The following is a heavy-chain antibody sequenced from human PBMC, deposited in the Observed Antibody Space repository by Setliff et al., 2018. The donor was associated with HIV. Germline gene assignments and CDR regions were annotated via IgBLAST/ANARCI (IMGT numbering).Heavy chain of an antibody. J-gene: IGHJ4*02. Sequence: PGESLKISCVASGFNLNGHYMDWVRQAPGKGLEFVGRIKNKAQSHIADYGASVKGRFTMSRDDSENSVFLQMNSLKTEDTAVYYCARDTATALDSWGQGTLVTVSS. CDR1: GFNLNGHY. D-gene: IGHD2-21*02. CDR2: IKNKAQSHIA. CDR3: ARDTATALDS. V-gene: IGHV3-72*01.